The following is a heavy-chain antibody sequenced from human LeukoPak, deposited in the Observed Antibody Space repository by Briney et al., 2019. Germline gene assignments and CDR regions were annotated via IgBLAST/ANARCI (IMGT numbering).Heavy chain of an antibody. CDR2: INPSGGST. V-gene: IGHV1-46*01. D-gene: IGHD3-22*01. Sequence: ASVKVSCKASGYTFTSYYMHWVRQAPGQALEWMGIINPSGGSTSYAQKFQGRVTMTTDTSTSTAYMELRSLRSDDTAVYYCARDVRYDSSDYYSEGFDIWGQGTMVTVSS. J-gene: IGHJ3*02. CDR1: GYTFTSYY. CDR3: ARDVRYDSSDYYSEGFDI.